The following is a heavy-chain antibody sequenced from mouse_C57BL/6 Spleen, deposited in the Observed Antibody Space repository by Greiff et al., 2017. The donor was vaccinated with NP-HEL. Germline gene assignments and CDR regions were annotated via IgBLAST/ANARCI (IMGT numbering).Heavy chain of an antibody. CDR1: GYTFTSYW. CDR3: ARRTDYYGSSYGYFDV. J-gene: IGHJ1*03. D-gene: IGHD1-1*01. Sequence: VKLQESGAELVRPGSSVKLSCKASGYTFTSYWMHWVKQRPIQGLEWIGNIDPSDSETHYNQKFKDKATLTVDKSSSTAYMQLSSLTSEDSAVYYCARRTDYYGSSYGYFDVWGTGTTVTVSS. CDR2: IDPSDSET. V-gene: IGHV1-52*01.